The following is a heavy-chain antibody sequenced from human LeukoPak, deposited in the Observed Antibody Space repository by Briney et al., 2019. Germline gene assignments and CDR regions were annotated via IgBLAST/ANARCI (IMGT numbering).Heavy chain of an antibody. Sequence: ASVKVSCKASGYTFTSYDINWVRQATGQGLEWMGWMNPDSGNTGYAQKFQGRVTMTRNTSISTAYMELSSLRSEDTAVYYCAREGPGTIFGVVDPWGQGTLVTVSS. CDR2: MNPDSGNT. V-gene: IGHV1-8*01. D-gene: IGHD3-3*01. J-gene: IGHJ5*02. CDR3: AREGPGTIFGVVDP. CDR1: GYTFTSYD.